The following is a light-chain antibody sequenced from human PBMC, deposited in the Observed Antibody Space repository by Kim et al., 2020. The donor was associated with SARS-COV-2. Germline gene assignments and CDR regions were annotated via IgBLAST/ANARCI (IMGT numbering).Light chain of an antibody. Sequence: QSALTQPASVSGSPGRSITISCTGTSSDVGGFNYVSWYQQHPGKAPKLMIYDVTKRPSGVSNRLSGSKSGNTASLTISGLQAEDEADYYCSSYTSSSTFVFGTGTKVTVL. J-gene: IGLJ1*01. V-gene: IGLV2-14*01. CDR3: SSYTSSSTFV. CDR2: DVT. CDR1: SSDVGGFNY.